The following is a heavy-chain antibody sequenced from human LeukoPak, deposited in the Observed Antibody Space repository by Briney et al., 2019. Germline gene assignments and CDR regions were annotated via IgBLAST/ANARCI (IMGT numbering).Heavy chain of an antibody. J-gene: IGHJ4*02. CDR3: ARRDCSGGSCYSGIDY. CDR2: INPDSGDT. Sequence: ASVKVSCKASGYTFTGYFMHWVRRAPGQGLEWMGWINPDSGDTNYAQKFQGRVTMTRDTSINTAYMELNRLRSDDTAVYYCARRDCSGGSCYSGIDYWGQGTLVTVSS. V-gene: IGHV1-2*02. CDR1: GYTFTGYF. D-gene: IGHD2-15*01.